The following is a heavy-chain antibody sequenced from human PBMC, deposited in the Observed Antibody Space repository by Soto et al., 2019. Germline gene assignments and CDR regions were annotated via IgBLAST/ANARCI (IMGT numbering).Heavy chain of an antibody. CDR2: VSHDGRNT. V-gene: IGHV3-30*18. Sequence: VQLVESGGGVVQPGRSLRLSCAASGFTFSDYAMHWVRQAPGKGLEWVAVVSHDGRNTPYADSVKGRFTSSRDSSKNTVSLEMTSLSAEDTAVYYCAKGGRQWLVTSDFNYWGQGALVTVSS. CDR1: GFTFSDYA. D-gene: IGHD6-19*01. J-gene: IGHJ4*02. CDR3: AKGGRQWLVTSDFNY.